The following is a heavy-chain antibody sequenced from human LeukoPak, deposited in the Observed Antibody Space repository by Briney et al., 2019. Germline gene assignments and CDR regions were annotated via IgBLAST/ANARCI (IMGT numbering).Heavy chain of an antibody. CDR1: EFTFSSYW. Sequence: PGGSLRLSCAASEFTFSSYWMCWVRRAPGKGLEWVANIKGDGSEKYYVDSVKGRFTISRDNAKNSLYLQMNSLRVEDTALYYCARMGSSGYYEYWGQGTQVTVSS. CDR3: ARMGSSGYYEY. V-gene: IGHV3-7*01. D-gene: IGHD3-22*01. CDR2: IKGDGSEK. J-gene: IGHJ4*02.